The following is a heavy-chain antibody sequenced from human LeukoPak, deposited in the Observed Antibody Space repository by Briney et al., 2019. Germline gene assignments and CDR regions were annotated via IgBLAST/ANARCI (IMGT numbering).Heavy chain of an antibody. Sequence: PGGSLRLSCDASGFTFRNYGMHWVRQAPGKGLEWVAFVRFDGGNKYYADSVKGRFTISRDNSKNTLYLQMSGLRAEDTAAYCCAKDKELYNTIIPYSYFMDVWDKGTTVTVSS. CDR2: VRFDGGNK. V-gene: IGHV3-30*02. CDR3: AKDKELYNTIIPYSYFMDV. D-gene: IGHD1-1*01. CDR1: GFTFRNYG. J-gene: IGHJ6*03.